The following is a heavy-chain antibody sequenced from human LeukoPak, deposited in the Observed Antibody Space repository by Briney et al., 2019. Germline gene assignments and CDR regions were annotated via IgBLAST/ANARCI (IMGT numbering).Heavy chain of an antibody. D-gene: IGHD4-17*01. J-gene: IGHJ4*02. CDR2: TSYDGTNK. CDR1: GFNFRDSA. CDR3: AADYGDYVSPSD. V-gene: IGHV3-30*04. Sequence: PGGSLRLSCAASGFNFRDSAMHWVRQPPGKGLEGVAVTSYDGTNKYYADSVKGRFTISRDNSKNTLYLQMNSPRLEDTGVYYCAADYGDYVSPSDWGQGTLVTVSS.